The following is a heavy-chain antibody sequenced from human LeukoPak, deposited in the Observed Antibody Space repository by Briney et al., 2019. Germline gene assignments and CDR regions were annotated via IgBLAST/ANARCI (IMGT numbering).Heavy chain of an antibody. D-gene: IGHD4-17*01. CDR2: ISAYNGNT. CDR3: AREFTVTTGYGMDV. V-gene: IGHV1-18*01. J-gene: IGHJ6*02. CDR1: GYTFTSYG. Sequence: GVSVKVSCKASGYTFTSYGISWVRQAPGQGLEWMGCISAYNGNTYYAQRLQGRVTMTTDTSTSTAYMELRSLRSDDTAVYYCAREFTVTTGYGMDVWGQGTTVTVSS.